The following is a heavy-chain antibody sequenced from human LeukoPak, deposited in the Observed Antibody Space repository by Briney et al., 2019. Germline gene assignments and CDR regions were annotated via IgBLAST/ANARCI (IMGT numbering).Heavy chain of an antibody. CDR3: AKGGYSYGYAFDY. CDR2: ISGSGGST. V-gene: IGHV3-23*01. CDR1: GFTFSSYA. J-gene: IGHJ4*02. Sequence: PGGSLRLSCAASGFTFSSYAMSWVRQAPGKGLEWVSAISGSGGSTYYAESVKGRFTISRDNSKNTLYLQMNSLRAEDTAVYYCAKGGYSYGYAFDYWGQGTLVTVSS. D-gene: IGHD5-18*01.